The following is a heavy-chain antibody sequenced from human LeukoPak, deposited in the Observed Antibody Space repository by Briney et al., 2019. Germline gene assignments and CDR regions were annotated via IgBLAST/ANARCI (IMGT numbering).Heavy chain of an antibody. D-gene: IGHD2-21*02. Sequence: PGGSLRLSCAASGFTFSSYGMHWFRQAPGKGLEWVAVIWYDGSNKYYADSVKGRFTISRDNSKNTLYLQMNSLRAEDTAVYYCARDIEVLTGYYLDYWGQGTLVTVSS. CDR1: GFTFSSYG. CDR2: IWYDGSNK. V-gene: IGHV3-33*01. CDR3: ARDIEVLTGYYLDY. J-gene: IGHJ4*02.